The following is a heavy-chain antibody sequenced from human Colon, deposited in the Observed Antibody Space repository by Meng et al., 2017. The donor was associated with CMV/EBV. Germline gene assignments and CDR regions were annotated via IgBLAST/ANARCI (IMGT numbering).Heavy chain of an antibody. CDR2: ASRDGEYK. Sequence: AYGFSWTPQAPSRVRQAIGRGIPLFSSASRDGEYKYYVAFAKGRSTVSSDNSKNRLYSQVNGLRAEDTAVYYCATLKWLNYFFEHWGQGTLVTVSS. J-gene: IGHJ4*02. D-gene: IGHD5-24*01. CDR3: ATLKWLNYFFEH. CDR1: GFSWTPQA. V-gene: IGHV3-23*02.